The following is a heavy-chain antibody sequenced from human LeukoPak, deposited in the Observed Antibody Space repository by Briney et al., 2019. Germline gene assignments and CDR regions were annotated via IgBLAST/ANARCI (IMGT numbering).Heavy chain of an antibody. V-gene: IGHV4-38-2*02. J-gene: IGHJ3*02. CDR1: GYSIDNGYY. CDR3: VRENSVDYFRGSFDPFDI. D-gene: IGHD3-10*01. CDR2: IYHSGSA. Sequence: ASETLSLTCSVSGYSIDNGYYWAWIRQPPGKGLEWIGSIYHSGSAYYNPSLKSRVTISVDTSKNQFSLRLTSVTATDTAVYYCVRENSVDYFRGSFDPFDIWGQGTMVTVSS.